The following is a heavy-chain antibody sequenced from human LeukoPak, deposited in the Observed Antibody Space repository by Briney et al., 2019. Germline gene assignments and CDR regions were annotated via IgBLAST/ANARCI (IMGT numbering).Heavy chain of an antibody. CDR2: IWYDGSNK. J-gene: IGHJ4*02. CDR3: ARAPVEQLMETLLDY. D-gene: IGHD6-6*01. CDR1: GFTFSSYG. Sequence: PGRSLRLSCAASGFTFSSYGMHWFRQAPGKGLEWVAVIWYDGSNKYYADSVKGRFTISRDNSKNTLYLQMNSLRAEDTAVYYCARAPVEQLMETLLDYWGQGTLVTVSS. V-gene: IGHV3-33*01.